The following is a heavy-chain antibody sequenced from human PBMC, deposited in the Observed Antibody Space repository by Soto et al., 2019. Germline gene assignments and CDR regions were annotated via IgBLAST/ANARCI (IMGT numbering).Heavy chain of an antibody. V-gene: IGHV1-69*12. CDR1: GGTFSSYA. Sequence: QVQLVQSGAEVKKPGSSVKVSCKASGGTFSSYAISWVRQAPGQGLEWMGGIIPIFGTANYAQKFQGRVTITAHESTXXAXMXQSSLRSEDTAVYYCAREGGGTMPMVRGVIRSWFDPWGPGTLVTVSS. CDR2: IIPIFGTA. D-gene: IGHD3-10*01. CDR3: AREGGGTMPMVRGVIRSWFDP. J-gene: IGHJ5*02.